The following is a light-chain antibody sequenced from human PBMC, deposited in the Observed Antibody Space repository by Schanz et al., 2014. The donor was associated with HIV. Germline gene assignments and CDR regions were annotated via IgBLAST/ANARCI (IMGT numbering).Light chain of an antibody. J-gene: IGKJ3*01. CDR3: QLYGSSPLFT. CDR2: DAS. V-gene: IGKV3-20*01. CDR1: QSVGNS. Sequence: DIVLTQSPATLSLSPGDRATLSCRASQSVGNSLAWYQQIPGRAPRLIIYDASYRATGIPARFSGSGSGTDFTLTISRLEPEDFAVYFCQLYGSSPLFTFGPGTKVEI.